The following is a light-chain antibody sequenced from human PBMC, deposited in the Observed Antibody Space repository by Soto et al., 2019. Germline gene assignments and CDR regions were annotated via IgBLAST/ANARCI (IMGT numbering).Light chain of an antibody. Sequence: DIQMTQSPSTLSASVGDRVAITCRASQAIRKALGWYQQKPGRVPKLLIYAASTLHSGVPSRFSGSGSGTEFTLTISSLQPDDFATYYCQQYGLYWSFGQGTKVDIK. J-gene: IGKJ1*01. CDR2: AAS. V-gene: IGKV1-17*01. CDR3: QQYGLYWS. CDR1: QAIRKA.